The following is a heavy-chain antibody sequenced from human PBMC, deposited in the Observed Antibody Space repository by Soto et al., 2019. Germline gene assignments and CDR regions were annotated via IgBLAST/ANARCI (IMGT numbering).Heavy chain of an antibody. V-gene: IGHV1-18*01. Sequence: QLQLVQSGAEVKKPGASVKVSCKASGYTFTRFGISWVRQAPVHGLEWMGWMGAHSGHTRQAQKFHGRLTMTTDASMNTAYLDLVSLTFDATALYFCGREWQRLAHKDYYQFNGMDVWGQGTTVIVSS. CDR1: GYTFTRFG. J-gene: IGHJ6*02. CDR2: MGAHSGHT. CDR3: GREWQRLAHKDYYQFNGMDV. D-gene: IGHD3-9*01.